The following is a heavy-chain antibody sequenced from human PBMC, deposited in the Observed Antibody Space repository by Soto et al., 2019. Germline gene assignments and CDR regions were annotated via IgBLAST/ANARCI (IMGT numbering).Heavy chain of an antibody. D-gene: IGHD2-2*01. Sequence: QVQLVQSGAEVKKPGASVKVSCKASGYTFTSYGISWVRQAPGQGLEWMGWISAYNGNTNYAQKLQGRVTMTTDTSTSTAYMELRSLRSDDTAVYYYARAGLDIVVVPADDWFDPWGQGTLVTVSS. CDR3: ARAGLDIVVVPADDWFDP. CDR2: ISAYNGNT. J-gene: IGHJ5*02. V-gene: IGHV1-18*01. CDR1: GYTFTSYG.